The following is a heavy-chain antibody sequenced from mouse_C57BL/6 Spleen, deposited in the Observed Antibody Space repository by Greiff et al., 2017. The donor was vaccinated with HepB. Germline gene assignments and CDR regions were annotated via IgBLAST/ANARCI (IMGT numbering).Heavy chain of an antibody. Sequence: EVKLMESGAELVKPGASVKLSCTASGFNINDYYMHWLKQRTEQGLVWIGRIDPEDGDTKYAPKFQGKATITADTSSNTAYLQLSSLTSEDTAVYYCAGNSGSTCSYFDVWGTGTTVTVSS. CDR2: IDPEDGDT. CDR1: GFNINDYY. CDR3: AGNSGSTCSYFDV. D-gene: IGHD5-1*01. J-gene: IGHJ1*03. V-gene: IGHV14-2*01.